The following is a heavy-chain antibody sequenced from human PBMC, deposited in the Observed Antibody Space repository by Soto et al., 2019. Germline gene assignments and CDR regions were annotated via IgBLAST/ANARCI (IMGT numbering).Heavy chain of an antibody. V-gene: IGHV1-58*01. CDR2: IVVGSGNT. Sequence: TSVXVSFKTSLFTFTISALLLLLQARGQRLEWIGWIVVGSGNTNYAQKFQERVTITRDMSTSTAYMELSSLRSEDTAVYYCADLIVDKADFDIWGQGTMVTV. CDR3: ADLIVDKADFDI. CDR1: LFTFTISA. D-gene: IGHD5-18*01. J-gene: IGHJ3*02.